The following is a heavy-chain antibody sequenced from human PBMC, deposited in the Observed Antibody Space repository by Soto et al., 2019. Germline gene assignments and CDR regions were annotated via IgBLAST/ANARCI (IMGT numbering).Heavy chain of an antibody. CDR1: GFTFSSYS. CDR2: ISSSSSYI. Sequence: GGSLRLSCAASGFTFSSYSMNWVRQAPGKGLEWVSSISSSSSYIYYADSVKGRFTISRDNAKNSLYLQMNSLRAEDTAVYYCAREYSAGTRGTENDYWGQGTLVTVSS. CDR3: AREYSAGTRGTENDY. J-gene: IGHJ4*02. V-gene: IGHV3-21*01. D-gene: IGHD6-19*01.